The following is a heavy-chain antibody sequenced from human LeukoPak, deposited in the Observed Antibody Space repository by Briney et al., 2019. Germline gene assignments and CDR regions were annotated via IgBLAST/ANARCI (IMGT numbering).Heavy chain of an antibody. V-gene: IGHV1-69*13. Sequence: SVKASCKASGGTFSSYAISWVRQAPGQGLEWMGGIIPIFGTASYAQKFQGRVTITADESTSTAYMELSSLRSEDTAVYYCARRSNGLGPLDYWGQGTLVTVSS. J-gene: IGHJ4*02. D-gene: IGHD6-6*01. CDR3: ARRSNGLGPLDY. CDR2: IIPIFGTA. CDR1: GGTFSSYA.